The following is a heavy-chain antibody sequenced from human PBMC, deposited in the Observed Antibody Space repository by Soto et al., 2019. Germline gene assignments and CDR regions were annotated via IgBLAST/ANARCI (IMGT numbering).Heavy chain of an antibody. CDR3: AHRRRDGYNWVY. CDR1: GFSLSTTGEG. J-gene: IGHJ4*02. Sequence: QITLKESGPTLVKPTQTLTLTCTFSGFSLSTTGEGVGWIRQPPGKALEWLALIYWDDDKRYSPSLKSRLTITKDTAKNQVVLTMTNMDPVDTATYYLAHRRRDGYNWVYWGQGTLVTVSS. CDR2: IYWDDDK. D-gene: IGHD5-12*01. V-gene: IGHV2-5*02.